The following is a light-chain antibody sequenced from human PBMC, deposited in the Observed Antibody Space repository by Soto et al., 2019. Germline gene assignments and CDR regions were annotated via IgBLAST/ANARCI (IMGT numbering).Light chain of an antibody. Sequence: QPVLTQPPSVSGAPGQRITLSCTGGGSNIGAGYDVHWYRHLPGTAPKLVIFENNSRPSGVPDRFSGSKSGASASLAITGLQAEDEADYYCQSYDSTLSAVVFGGGTKLTVL. CDR2: ENN. J-gene: IGLJ2*01. V-gene: IGLV1-40*01. CDR3: QSYDSTLSAVV. CDR1: GSNIGAGYD.